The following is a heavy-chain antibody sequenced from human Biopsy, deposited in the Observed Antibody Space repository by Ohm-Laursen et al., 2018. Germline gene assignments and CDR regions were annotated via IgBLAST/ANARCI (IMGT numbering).Heavy chain of an antibody. CDR3: ARDRGYYSDRTVPGYFDL. Sequence: SDTLSLTCTVPGDSISSYYWSWIRQPPGKGLQWIGYVYYTGSTDYNPSLRSRVTISVDTSKNHFSLRLRSVTPADTAICYCARDRGYYSDRTVPGYFDLWGRGTLVTVSS. D-gene: IGHD3-22*01. V-gene: IGHV4-59*01. J-gene: IGHJ2*01. CDR1: GDSISSYY. CDR2: VYYTGST.